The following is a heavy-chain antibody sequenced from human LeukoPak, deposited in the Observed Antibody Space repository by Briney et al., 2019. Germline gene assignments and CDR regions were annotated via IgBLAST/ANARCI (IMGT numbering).Heavy chain of an antibody. Sequence: GGSLRLSCAASGFTFSSYAMSWVRQAPGKGLEWVSAISGSGGSTYYADSVKGRFTISRDNPKNTLYLQMNSLRAEDTAVYYCASRSFSGSYFDYGGQGTLVTVSS. J-gene: IGHJ4*02. CDR3: ASRSFSGSYFDY. CDR2: ISGSGGST. CDR1: GFTFSSYA. V-gene: IGHV3-23*01. D-gene: IGHD1-26*01.